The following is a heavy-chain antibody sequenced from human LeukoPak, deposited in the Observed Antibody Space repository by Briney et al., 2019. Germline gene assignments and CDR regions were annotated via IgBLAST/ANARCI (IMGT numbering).Heavy chain of an antibody. V-gene: IGHV1-2*02. CDR2: INPNTGGT. CDR1: GYTFTGQD. Sequence: ASVKVSCKASGYTFTGQDMHWVRQAPGQGLEGMGCINPNTGGTKYAQSLQDRVTMTRDTTISTAYMDLSRLTSDDTAVYYCASYPRYSSSPPFDYWGQGTLVTVSS. J-gene: IGHJ4*02. D-gene: IGHD6-6*01. CDR3: ASYPRYSSSPPFDY.